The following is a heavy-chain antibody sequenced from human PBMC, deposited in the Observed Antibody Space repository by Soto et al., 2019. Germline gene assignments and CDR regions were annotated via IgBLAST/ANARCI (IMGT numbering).Heavy chain of an antibody. V-gene: IGHV4-59*01. Sequence: HVQLQESGPGLVKPSETLSLTCSVSGGPISDFYWSWIRQPPGKGLEWIGYIYQGGASDYNPSLKSRATIFVDPSKNQFSLKLTSVTAADTAVYYCAGVKRDLLDCCGQGTLVTVSS. J-gene: IGHJ4*02. CDR1: GGPISDFY. CDR3: AGVKRDLLDC. D-gene: IGHD3-16*01. CDR2: IYQGGAS.